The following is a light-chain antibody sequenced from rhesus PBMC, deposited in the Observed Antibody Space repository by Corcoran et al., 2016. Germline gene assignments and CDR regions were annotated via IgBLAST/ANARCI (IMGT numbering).Light chain of an antibody. Sequence: DIQMTQSPSSLSASVGDRVTITCRASQGITNDLAWYQQKPGETPKPLIYEASSLQSGIPTRFRGSGSGTVLTLTLSSLQPEYFATSYCQHYYSTPFTFGPGTKLDIK. V-gene: IGKV1-25*01. CDR1: QGITND. CDR3: QHYYSTPFT. J-gene: IGKJ3*01. CDR2: EAS.